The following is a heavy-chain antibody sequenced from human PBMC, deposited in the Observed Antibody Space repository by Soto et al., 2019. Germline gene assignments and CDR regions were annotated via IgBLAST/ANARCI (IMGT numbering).Heavy chain of an antibody. Sequence: GGSLRLSCAASGFTFSSNYMSWVRQAPGKGLEWVSVIYSGGSTYYADSVKGRFTISRDNSKNTLYLQMNSLRAEDTAVYYCARDSATGRGYYYGMDVWGQGTTVTVSS. D-gene: IGHD2-15*01. CDR2: IYSGGST. V-gene: IGHV3-53*01. CDR3: ARDSATGRGYYYGMDV. CDR1: GFTFSSNY. J-gene: IGHJ6*02.